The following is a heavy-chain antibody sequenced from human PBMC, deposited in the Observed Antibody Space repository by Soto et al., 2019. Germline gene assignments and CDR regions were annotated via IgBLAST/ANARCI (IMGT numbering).Heavy chain of an antibody. D-gene: IGHD2-8*01. Sequence: QVQLGEFGGGLVKPGGSLRLTCAASGLTSSDTGAASGLTFSDYQMSWIRQAPGTGLEWISHISGRGDRVVYADSVIGRVTISKDNNKNSIYLQMDRLRAEDTAVYYCARDWFYCNNSNCSPGYYYYGMDVWGQGTTGTVSS. J-gene: IGHJ6*02. CDR2: ISGRGDRV. V-gene: IGHV3-11*01. CDR3: ARDWFYCNNSNCSPGYYYYGMDV. CDR1: GLTFSDYQ.